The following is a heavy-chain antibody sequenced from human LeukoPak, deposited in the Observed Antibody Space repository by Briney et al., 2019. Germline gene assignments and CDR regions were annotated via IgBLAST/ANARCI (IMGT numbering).Heavy chain of an antibody. CDR2: ISSSGSTI. CDR3: ARVSVAGPFDY. J-gene: IGHJ4*02. CDR1: GFTFSRYE. Sequence: GGSLRLSCAASGFTFSRYEMNWVRQAPGKGLEWVSYISSSGSTIYYADSVKGRFTISRDNAKNSLYLQMNSPRAEDTAVYYCARVSVAGPFDYWGQGTLVTVSS. V-gene: IGHV3-48*03. D-gene: IGHD6-19*01.